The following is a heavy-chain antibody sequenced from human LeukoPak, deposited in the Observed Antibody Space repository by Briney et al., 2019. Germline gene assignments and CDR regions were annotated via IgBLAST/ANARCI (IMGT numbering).Heavy chain of an antibody. Sequence: GGSLRLSCAASGFTVSSTYINWVRQAPGKGLEWVSVTYSGGNTYYADSVKGRFTISRDNSKNTVHLQMNSLRVEDTAVYYCARPMFYGSGSDVFDYWGQGTLVTVSS. CDR3: ARPMFYGSGSDVFDY. J-gene: IGHJ4*02. D-gene: IGHD3-10*01. CDR1: GFTVSSTY. CDR2: TYSGGNT. V-gene: IGHV3-66*04.